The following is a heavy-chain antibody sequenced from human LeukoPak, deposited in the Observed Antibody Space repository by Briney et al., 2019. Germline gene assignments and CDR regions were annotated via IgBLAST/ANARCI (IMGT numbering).Heavy chain of an antibody. Sequence: SETLSLTCTVSGGSISNSYWSWIRQPPGKGLEWIGNIYYSGSTHYNLSLKSRVTISVDTSKNQFSLKLSSVTAADTAVYYCARVGSPAGYSYGYPFDYWGQGTLVTVSS. D-gene: IGHD5-18*01. CDR2: IYYSGST. CDR3: ARVGSPAGYSYGYPFDY. V-gene: IGHV4-59*01. J-gene: IGHJ4*02. CDR1: GGSISNSY.